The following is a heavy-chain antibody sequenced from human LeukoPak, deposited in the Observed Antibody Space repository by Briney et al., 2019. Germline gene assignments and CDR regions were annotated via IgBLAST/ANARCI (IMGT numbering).Heavy chain of an antibody. J-gene: IGHJ5*02. CDR2: ISYDGSNT. Sequence: GGSLRLSCAASGFTFNNYGMHWVRQAPGKGLEWVAIISYDGSNTYYADSVKGRFTISRDNSKNTLYLQMNSLRAEDTAVYYCAKEGSMATIGGRFDPWGQGTLVTVSS. CDR1: GFTFNNYG. V-gene: IGHV3-30*18. D-gene: IGHD5-24*01. CDR3: AKEGSMATIGGRFDP.